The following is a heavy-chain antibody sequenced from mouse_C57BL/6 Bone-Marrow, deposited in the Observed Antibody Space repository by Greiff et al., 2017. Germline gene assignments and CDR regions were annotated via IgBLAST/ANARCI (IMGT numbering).Heavy chain of an antibody. CDR1: GFTFSDYG. CDR3: ARSYYSNLYAMDY. J-gene: IGHJ4*01. Sequence: EVKLVESGGGLVKPGGSLKLSCAASGFTFSDYGMHWVRQAPEKGLEWVAYISSGSSTIYYADTVKGRFSFSRDNAKNTLFLQMTSLRSEDTAMYYCARSYYSNLYAMDYWGQGTSGTVTS. V-gene: IGHV5-17*01. CDR2: ISSGSSTI. D-gene: IGHD2-5*01.